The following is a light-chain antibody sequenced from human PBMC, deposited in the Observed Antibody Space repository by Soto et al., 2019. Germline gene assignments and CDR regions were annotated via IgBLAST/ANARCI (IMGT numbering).Light chain of an antibody. CDR2: IDSDGSH. J-gene: IGLJ3*02. CDR3: QTLGTGIWV. V-gene: IGLV4-69*01. Sequence: QPVLTQSPSASASLGASVTLTRTLGSGHCSYAIEWHQQQPETGPRYLMKIDSDGSHAKGDGIPHRFSGSSSGAERYLTISSLQSEDEADYYCQTLGTGIWVFGGGTKLTVL. CDR1: SGHCSYA.